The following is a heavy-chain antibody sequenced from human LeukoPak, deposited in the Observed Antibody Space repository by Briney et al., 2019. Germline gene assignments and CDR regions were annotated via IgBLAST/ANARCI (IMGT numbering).Heavy chain of an antibody. J-gene: IGHJ3*02. CDR2: IKQDGSEK. CDR1: GFSLNTYS. CDR3: ARDRVGATDAFDI. Sequence: GGTLRLSCAASGFSLNTYSMNWVRQAPGKGLEWVANIKQDGSEKDYVDSVKGRFTISRDNAKNSLYLQMNSLRAEDTAVYYCARDRVGATDAFDIWGQGTMVTVSS. D-gene: IGHD1-26*01. V-gene: IGHV3-7*01.